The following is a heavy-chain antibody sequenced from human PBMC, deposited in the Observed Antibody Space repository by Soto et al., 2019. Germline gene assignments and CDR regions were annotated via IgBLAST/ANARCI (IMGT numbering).Heavy chain of an antibody. CDR2: IYPGDSDT. CDR1: GYSFTSYW. V-gene: IGHV5-51*01. J-gene: IGHJ6*02. CDR3: ASHSSSAYYYYGMDV. Sequence: GESLKISCKGSGYSFTSYWIGWVRQMPGKGLEWMGIIYPGDSDTRYSPPFQGQVTISADKSISTAYLQWSSLKASDTAMYYCASHSSSAYYYYGMDVWGQGTTVTVSS. D-gene: IGHD6-13*01.